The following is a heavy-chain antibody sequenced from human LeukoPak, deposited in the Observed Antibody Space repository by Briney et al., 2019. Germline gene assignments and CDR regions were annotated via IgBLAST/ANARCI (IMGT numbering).Heavy chain of an antibody. CDR3: ATDIMEGAAGTDYFDY. V-gene: IGHV1-24*01. Sequence: ASVKVSCKVSGYTLTELSMHWVRQAPGKGLEWMGGFDPEDGETIYAQKFQGRVTMTEDTSTDTAYMELSSLRSEDTAVYYCATDIMEGAAGTDYFDYWGQGTLVTVSS. CDR2: FDPEDGET. J-gene: IGHJ4*02. CDR1: GYTLTELS. D-gene: IGHD6-13*01.